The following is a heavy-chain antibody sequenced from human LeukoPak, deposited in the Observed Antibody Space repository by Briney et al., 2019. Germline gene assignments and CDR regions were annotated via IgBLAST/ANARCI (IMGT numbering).Heavy chain of an antibody. J-gene: IGHJ5*02. Sequence: PSETLSLTCAAYGGSFSGYYWRWIRQPPGKGLEWVGEINHSGSTTYNPCIKSRATISVDTSENQFSLKLSSVTAADTAVYYCARFSGKITMVRGVFIDAWGQGTLVTVSS. CDR3: ARFSGKITMVRGVFIDA. CDR1: GGSFSGYY. CDR2: INHSGST. D-gene: IGHD3-10*01. V-gene: IGHV4-34*01.